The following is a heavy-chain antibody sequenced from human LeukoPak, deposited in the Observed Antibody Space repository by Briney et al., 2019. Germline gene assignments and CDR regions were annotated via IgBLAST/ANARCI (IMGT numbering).Heavy chain of an antibody. V-gene: IGHV3-23*01. CDR3: AKEGHASTVVVTAIPGS. J-gene: IGHJ5*02. D-gene: IGHD2-21*02. Sequence: GGSLRLSCAASGFTFSDYAMSWVRQAPGKGLEWVSAISGSGGSTYYADSVKGRFTISRGNSKNTLYLQMNSLRVEDTAVYYCAKEGHASTVVVTAIPGSWGQGTLVTVSS. CDR1: GFTFSDYA. CDR2: ISGSGGST.